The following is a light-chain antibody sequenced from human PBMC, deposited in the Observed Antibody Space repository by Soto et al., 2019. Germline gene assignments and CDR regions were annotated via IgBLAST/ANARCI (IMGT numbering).Light chain of an antibody. CDR3: CSYAGSSFYV. CDR2: EGS. J-gene: IGLJ1*01. Sequence: QSVLTQPGSVSGSPGQSITISCTGTSSDVGSYNLVSWYQQHPGKAPKLMIYEGSKRPSGVSNRFSGSKSGNTASLTISGLQAEDGADYYCCSYAGSSFYVFGTGTKVTVL. V-gene: IGLV2-23*01. CDR1: SSDVGSYNL.